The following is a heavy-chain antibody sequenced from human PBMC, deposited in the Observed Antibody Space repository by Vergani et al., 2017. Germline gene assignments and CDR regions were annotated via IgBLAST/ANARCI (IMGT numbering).Heavy chain of an antibody. D-gene: IGHD4-17*01. J-gene: IGHJ3*02. Sequence: QVQLQESGPGLVKPSETLSLTCTVSGGSVSSGSYYWGWIRQPPGKGLEWIGSIYYSGSTYYNPSLKSRVTISVDTSKNQFSLKLSSVTAADTAVYYCARQEEDYGEADAFDIWGQGTMVTVSS. CDR1: GGSVSSGSYY. CDR2: IYYSGST. V-gene: IGHV4-39*01. CDR3: ARQEEDYGEADAFDI.